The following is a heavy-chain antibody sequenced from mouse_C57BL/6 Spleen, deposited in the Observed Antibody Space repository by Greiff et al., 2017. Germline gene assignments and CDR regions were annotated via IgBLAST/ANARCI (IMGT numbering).Heavy chain of an antibody. D-gene: IGHD1-1*01. CDR3: SYYYGRSYWYFDV. CDR1: GYTFTSYW. Sequence: QVQLQQPGAELVKPGASVKLTCKASGYTFTSYWMHWVKQRPGQGLEWIGMIHPNSGSTNYNAKFKSKDTLTVDKSSSTAYMQLSSLTSEDSAVYYVSYYYGRSYWYFDVWGSGTTVTVSA. J-gene: IGHJ1*01. V-gene: IGHV1-64*01. CDR2: IHPNSGST.